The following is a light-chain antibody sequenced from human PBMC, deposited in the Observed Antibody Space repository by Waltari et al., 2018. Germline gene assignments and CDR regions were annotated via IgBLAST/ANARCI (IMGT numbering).Light chain of an antibody. CDR2: DVS. V-gene: IGLV2-11*01. J-gene: IGLJ2*01. CDR1: SSDIGGYNY. Sequence: QAALTQPPSVSGSPGQSVTISCTGTSSDIGGYNYVSWYQQHPGKAPKLMIYDVSERPSGVSDRFSGSKSGNTASLTISGLQAEDEADYYCSSYAGSNTGVFGIGTRLTVL. CDR3: SSYAGSNTGV.